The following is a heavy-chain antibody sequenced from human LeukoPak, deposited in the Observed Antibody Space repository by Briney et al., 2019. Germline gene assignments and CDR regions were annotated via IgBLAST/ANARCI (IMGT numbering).Heavy chain of an antibody. CDR3: ARDRGYGDYVGAFDI. Sequence: GGSLRLSCAASGFTFSSYSMNWVRQAPGKGLEWVSHISSSSSTIYYADSVKGRFTISRDNAKNSLYLQMNSLRDEDTAVYYCARDRGYGDYVGAFDIWGQGTMVTVSS. CDR1: GFTFSSYS. J-gene: IGHJ3*02. V-gene: IGHV3-48*02. D-gene: IGHD4-17*01. CDR2: ISSSSSTI.